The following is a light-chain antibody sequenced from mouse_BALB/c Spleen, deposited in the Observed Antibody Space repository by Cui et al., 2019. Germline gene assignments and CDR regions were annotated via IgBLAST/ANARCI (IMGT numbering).Light chain of an antibody. CDR2: DTS. V-gene: IGKV4-70*01. J-gene: IGKJ5*01. Sequence: QIVLTQSPAIMSASPGEKVTMICSASSSISYMHWYQQKPGTSPKRWIYDTSKLASGVPARFSGSGSGTSYSLTISSMESEDAATYYCHQRSSYPLTFGAGTKLELK. CDR1: SSISY. CDR3: HQRSSYPLT.